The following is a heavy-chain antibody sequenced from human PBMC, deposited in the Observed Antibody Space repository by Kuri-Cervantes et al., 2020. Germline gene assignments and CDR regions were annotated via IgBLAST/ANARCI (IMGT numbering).Heavy chain of an antibody. J-gene: IGHJ6*03. Sequence: SETLSLTCAVYGGSFSGYYWSWIRQPPGKGLEWIGEINHSGSTNYNPSLKSRVTISVDTSKNQFSLKLSSVTAADTAVYYCARTIPAASGYYYYYMDVWGKGTTVTVSS. CDR2: INHSGST. CDR1: GGSFSGYY. V-gene: IGHV4-34*01. CDR3: ARTIPAASGYYYYYMDV. D-gene: IGHD2-2*01.